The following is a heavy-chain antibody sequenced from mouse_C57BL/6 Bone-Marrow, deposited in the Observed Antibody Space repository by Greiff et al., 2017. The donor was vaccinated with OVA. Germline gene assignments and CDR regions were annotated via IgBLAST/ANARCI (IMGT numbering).Heavy chain of an antibody. CDR3: TGGIDSYYFDY. D-gene: IGHD2-12*01. V-gene: IGHV6-6*01. CDR2: IRNKANNHAT. CDR1: GFTFSDAW. Sequence: EVKVVESGGGLVQPGGSMKLSCAASGFTFSDAWMDWVRQSPEKGLEWVAEIRNKANNHATYYAESVKGRFTISRDDSTSSLYLQMNSITAEDTVIYYCTGGIDSYYFDYWGQGTTLTVSS. J-gene: IGHJ2*01.